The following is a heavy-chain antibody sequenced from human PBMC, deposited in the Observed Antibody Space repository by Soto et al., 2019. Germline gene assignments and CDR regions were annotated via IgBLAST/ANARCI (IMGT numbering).Heavy chain of an antibody. CDR2: ISHGGSP. J-gene: IGHJ6*02. CDR1: GGSVSSGVFS. Sequence: SETLSLTCAISGGSVSSGVFSWNWIRQSPGQGLEWIGYISHGGSPHYTPSLESRVTISVDRSTNVISLNLTSVTPADTAVYFCARGHYYYPMDVWGQGTTVTVSS. V-gene: IGHV4-30-2*06. CDR3: ARGHYYYPMDV.